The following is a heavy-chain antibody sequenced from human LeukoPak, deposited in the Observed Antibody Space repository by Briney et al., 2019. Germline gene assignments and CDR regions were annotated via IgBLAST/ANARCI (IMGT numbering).Heavy chain of an antibody. V-gene: IGHV3-23*01. J-gene: IGHJ4*02. D-gene: IGHD3-22*01. CDR3: AKTSYDSSGYYYFDY. CDR1: GFTFSSYA. CDR2: ISGSGGST. Sequence: GGSLKLSCAASGFTFSSYAMSWVRQAPGKGLEWVSAISGSGGSTYYADSVKGRFTISRDNSKNTLYLQMNSLRAEDTAVYYCAKTSYDSSGYYYFDYWGQGTLVTVSS.